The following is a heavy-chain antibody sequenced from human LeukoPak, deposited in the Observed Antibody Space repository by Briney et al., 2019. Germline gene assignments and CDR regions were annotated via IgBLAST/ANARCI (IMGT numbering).Heavy chain of an antibody. CDR2: IYYSGST. CDR3: ARVGMVRGVIINYGMDV. J-gene: IGHJ6*02. Sequence: SETLSLTCTVSGGSISSYYWSWIRQPPGEGLEWIGYIYYSGSTNYNPSLKSRVTISVDTSKNQFSLKLSSVTAADTAVYYCARVGMVRGVIINYGMDVWGQGTTVTVSS. V-gene: IGHV4-59*01. CDR1: GGSISSYY. D-gene: IGHD3-10*01.